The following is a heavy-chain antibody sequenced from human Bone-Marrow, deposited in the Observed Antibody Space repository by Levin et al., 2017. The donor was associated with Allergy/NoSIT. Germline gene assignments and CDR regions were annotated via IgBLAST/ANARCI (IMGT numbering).Heavy chain of an antibody. CDR1: EFTFSSYW. D-gene: IGHD6-19*01. V-gene: IGHV3-7*01. CDR3: ARGNGWLFDY. CDR2: IKQDGSEK. J-gene: IGHJ4*02. Sequence: AGGSLRLSCAASEFTFSSYWMSWVRQAPGKGLEWVAIIKQDGSEKYYVDSVKGRFTISRDNAKNSLYLQMNSLRAEDTAVYYCARGNGWLFDYWGQGTLVTVSS.